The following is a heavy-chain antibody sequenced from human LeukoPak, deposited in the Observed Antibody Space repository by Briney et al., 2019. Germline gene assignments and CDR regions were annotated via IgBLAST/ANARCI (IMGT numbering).Heavy chain of an antibody. CDR1: GFTVSNNY. Sequence: GGSLRLSCAASGFTVSNNYMSWVRQAPGKGLEWVSAIYSGGNTYYSDSVKGRFTISRDNSKDTLYLQMNSLRAEDTAVYYCARQVGASTTFDSWGQGTLVTVSS. CDR2: IYSGGNT. CDR3: ARQVGASTTFDS. D-gene: IGHD2/OR15-2a*01. J-gene: IGHJ4*02. V-gene: IGHV3-53*01.